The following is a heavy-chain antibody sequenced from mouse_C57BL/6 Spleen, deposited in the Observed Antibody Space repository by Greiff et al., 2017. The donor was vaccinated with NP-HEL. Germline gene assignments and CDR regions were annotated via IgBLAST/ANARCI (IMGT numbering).Heavy chain of an antibody. CDR1: GYTFTSYW. D-gene: IGHD1-1*01. V-gene: IGHV1-52*01. Sequence: QVQLKQPGAELVRPGSSVKLSCKASGYTFTSYWMHWVKQRPIQGLEWIGNIDPSDSETHYNQKFKDKATLTVDKSSSTAYMQLSSLTSEDSAVYYCACWGITTVVAPYYAMDYWGQGTSVTVSS. CDR3: ACWGITTVVAPYYAMDY. J-gene: IGHJ4*01. CDR2: IDPSDSET.